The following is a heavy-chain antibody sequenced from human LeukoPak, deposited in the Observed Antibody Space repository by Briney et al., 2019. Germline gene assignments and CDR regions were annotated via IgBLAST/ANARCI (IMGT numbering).Heavy chain of an antibody. CDR2: INPNSGGT. D-gene: IGHD5-18*01. Sequence: ASVKVSCKASGYTFIDYNIYWVRQAPGQGLEWMGRINPNSGGTKYAQKFQGRVTMTRDTSISTAYMELSRLRSDDTALYYCARAPVFGYSYGYTGRYYFDYWGQGTLVTVSS. J-gene: IGHJ4*02. V-gene: IGHV1-2*06. CDR3: ARAPVFGYSYGYTGRYYFDY. CDR1: GYTFIDYN.